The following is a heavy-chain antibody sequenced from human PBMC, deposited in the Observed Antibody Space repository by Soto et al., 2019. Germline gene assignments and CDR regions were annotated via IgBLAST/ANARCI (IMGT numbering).Heavy chain of an antibody. D-gene: IGHD6-6*01. V-gene: IGHV3-15*07. J-gene: IGHJ3*02. Sequence: GGSMRHSCAASDFTISNAWMNWIRQNPGKGLEWVGRIKSKTDGGTTDYAAPVKGRFTISRDDSKNTLYLQMNSLKTEDTAVYYCTTGFTRLAAFDIWGQGTMVTVSS. CDR3: TTGFTRLAAFDI. CDR1: DFTISNAW. CDR2: IKSKTDGGTT.